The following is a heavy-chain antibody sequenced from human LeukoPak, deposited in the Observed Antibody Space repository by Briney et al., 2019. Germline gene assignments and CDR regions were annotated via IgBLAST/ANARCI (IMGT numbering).Heavy chain of an antibody. CDR2: IDPSDSYT. CDR3: ARQRKEDTAILYYPDY. Sequence: GESLRIFRKGSGYSFTNYWHGRVRQIPGKGLEFMGMIDPSDSYTNYSPSFQGHVIISADKSISTAYLQWSSLKASDTAIYYCARQRKEDTAILYYPDYGGQGTLVTVSS. CDR1: GYSFTNYW. J-gene: IGHJ4*02. V-gene: IGHV5-10-1*01. D-gene: IGHD5-18*01.